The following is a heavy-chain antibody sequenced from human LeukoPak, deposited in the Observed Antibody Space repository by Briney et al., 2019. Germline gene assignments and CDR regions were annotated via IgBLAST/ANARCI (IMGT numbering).Heavy chain of an antibody. CDR2: ISYDGSNK. CDR3: AKEWYSSSWSFDY. V-gene: IGHV3-30*18. Sequence: GGSLRLSCAASGFTFSNYGMHWVRQAPGKGLEWVAVISYDGSNKYYADSVKGRLTISRDNSKNKLYLQMNSLRAEDTAVYYCAKEWYSSSWSFDYWGQGTLVTVSS. D-gene: IGHD6-13*01. CDR1: GFTFSNYG. J-gene: IGHJ4*02.